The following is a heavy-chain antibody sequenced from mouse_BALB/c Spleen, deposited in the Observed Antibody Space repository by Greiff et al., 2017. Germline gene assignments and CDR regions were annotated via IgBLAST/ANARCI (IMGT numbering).Heavy chain of an antibody. CDR2: ISSGGSYT. Sequence: EVQLVESGGDLVRPGGSLKLSCAASGFTFSSYGMSWVRQTPDKRLEWVATISSGGSYTYYPDSVKGRFTISRDNAKNTLYLQMSSLKSEDTAMYYCARHTLGAMDYWGQGTSVTVSS. CDR1: GFTFSSYG. J-gene: IGHJ4*01. D-gene: IGHD1-2*01. CDR3: ARHTLGAMDY. V-gene: IGHV5-6*01.